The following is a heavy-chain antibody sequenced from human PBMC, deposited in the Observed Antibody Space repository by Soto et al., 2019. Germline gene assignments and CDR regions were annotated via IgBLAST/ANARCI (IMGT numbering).Heavy chain of an antibody. CDR1: GGSFSGYY. J-gene: IGHJ4*02. CDR2: INHSGST. CDR3: ATKTYYYDSSRPAFDY. D-gene: IGHD3-22*01. Sequence: SETLSLTCAVYGGSFSGYYWSWIRQPPGKGLEWIGEINHSGSTNYNPSLKSRVTISVDTSKNQFSLKLSSVTAADTAVYYCATKTYYYDSSRPAFDYWGQGTLVTVS. V-gene: IGHV4-34*01.